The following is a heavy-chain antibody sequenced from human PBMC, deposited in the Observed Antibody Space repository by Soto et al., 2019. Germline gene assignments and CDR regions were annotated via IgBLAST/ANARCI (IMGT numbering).Heavy chain of an antibody. CDR3: VRARKQRAVDY. CDR1: GFTLSNNW. V-gene: IGHV3-74*03. J-gene: IGHJ4*02. CDR2: INSDGSSV. Sequence: EVQLVESGGGLVQPGGSLRLSCAASGFTLSNNWIHWVRQAPGKGLVWVSRINSDGSSVTYADSVKGRFTFSRDNAKNTLYLQMDSLRVEDTAMYYCVRARKQRAVDYWGQGTLVTVTS. D-gene: IGHD6-25*01.